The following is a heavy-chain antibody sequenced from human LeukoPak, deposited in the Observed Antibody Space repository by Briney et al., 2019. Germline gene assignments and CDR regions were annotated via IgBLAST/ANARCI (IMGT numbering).Heavy chain of an antibody. J-gene: IGHJ3*02. V-gene: IGHV4-34*01. CDR3: ARVRGDGYNSDDDAFDI. Sequence: KASETLSLTCAVYGGSFSGYYWSWIRQPPGKGLEWIGEINHSGSTNYNPSLKSRVTISVDTSKNQFSLKLSSVTAADTAVYYCARVRGDGYNSDDDAFDIWGQGTMVTVSS. CDR1: GGSFSGYY. CDR2: INHSGST. D-gene: IGHD5-12*01.